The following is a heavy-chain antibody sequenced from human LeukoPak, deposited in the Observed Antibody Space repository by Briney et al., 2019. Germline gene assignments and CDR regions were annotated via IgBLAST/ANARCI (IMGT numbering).Heavy chain of an antibody. J-gene: IGHJ4*02. CDR2: ITTSGDTT. Sequence: GGSLRLSCVASGFTFSHYEMNWVRQAPGKGLEWVSFITTSGDTTYYADSVKGRFTNSRDNAKNSLYLQMNSLRAEDTAVYYCARVTGYWGSGNYYFDYWGQGTLVTVSS. D-gene: IGHD3-10*01. CDR3: ARVTGYWGSGNYYFDY. V-gene: IGHV3-48*03. CDR1: GFTFSHYE.